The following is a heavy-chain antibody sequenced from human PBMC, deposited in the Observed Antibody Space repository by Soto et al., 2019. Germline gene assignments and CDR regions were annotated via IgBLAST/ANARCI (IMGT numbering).Heavy chain of an antibody. V-gene: IGHV5-51*01. Sequence: PGESLKISCKGSGYSFTSYWIGWVRQMPGKGLEWMGIIYPGDSDTRYSPSFQGQVTISADKSISTAYLQWSSLKASDTAMYYCAKKPSLPGTVYYYDVKAVWGKGNRATVPS. CDR3: AKKPSLPGTVYYYDVKAV. D-gene: IGHD1-7*01. J-gene: IGHJ6*04. CDR1: GYSFTSYW. CDR2: IYPGDSDT.